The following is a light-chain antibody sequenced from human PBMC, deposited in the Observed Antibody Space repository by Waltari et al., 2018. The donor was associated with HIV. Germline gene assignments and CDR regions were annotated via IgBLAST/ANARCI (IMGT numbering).Light chain of an antibody. CDR3: QQYNKWPYA. CDR1: QTVNSN. J-gene: IGKJ2*01. V-gene: IGKV3-15*01. CDR2: GVS. Sequence: EVVMTQSPATLSVSLGERATLSCRASQTVNSNLAWYQQRPGQAPRLLIYGVSTRASGIPARFSVSGSGTEFTLTISSLQSEDFAVYFCQQYNKWPYAFGQGTTLEIK.